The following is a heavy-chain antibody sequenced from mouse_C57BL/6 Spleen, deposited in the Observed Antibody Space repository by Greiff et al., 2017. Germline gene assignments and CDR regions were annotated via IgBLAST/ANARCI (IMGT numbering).Heavy chain of an antibody. J-gene: IGHJ4*01. Sequence: EVQLQQSGPELVKPGASVKISCKASGYTFTDYYMNWVKQSHGKSLEWIGDINPNNGGTSYNQKFKGKATLTVDKSSSTAYMELRSLTSEDSAVYYCAPYYYGSSPLYYYAMDYWGQGTSVTVSS. CDR1: GYTFTDYY. V-gene: IGHV1-26*01. D-gene: IGHD1-1*01. CDR3: APYYYGSSPLYYYAMDY. CDR2: INPNNGGT.